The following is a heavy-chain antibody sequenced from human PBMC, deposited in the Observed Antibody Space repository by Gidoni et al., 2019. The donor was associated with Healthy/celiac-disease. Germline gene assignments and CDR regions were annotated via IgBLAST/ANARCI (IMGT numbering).Heavy chain of an antibody. CDR3: AVYYDFWSGYPPEGGMDV. D-gene: IGHD3-3*01. J-gene: IGHJ6*02. CDR2: IYSCGST. CDR1: GFTVSSNY. Sequence: EVQLVESGGGLIQPGGYLRLSCAASGFTVSSNYMSWVRQAPGKGLGWCSVIYSCGSTYYADSVKGRFTISRDNSKNTLYLQMNSLRAEDTAVYYCAVYYDFWSGYPPEGGMDVWGQGTTVTVSS. V-gene: IGHV3-53*01.